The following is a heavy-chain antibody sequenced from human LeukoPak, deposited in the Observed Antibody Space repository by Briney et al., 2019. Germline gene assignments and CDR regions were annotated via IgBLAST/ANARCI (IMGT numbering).Heavy chain of an antibody. V-gene: IGHV4-59*01. CDR2: IYYSGAT. CDR3: AREGTVTHWFYDL. D-gene: IGHD4-17*01. Sequence: SETLSLTCTVSGGSISNYYWSWIRQPPGKGLKWIGYIYYSGATNYNPSLKSRVTISVDTSKNQFSLKLSSVTAADTAVYYCAREGTVTHWFYDLWGRGTLVTVSS. J-gene: IGHJ2*01. CDR1: GGSISNYY.